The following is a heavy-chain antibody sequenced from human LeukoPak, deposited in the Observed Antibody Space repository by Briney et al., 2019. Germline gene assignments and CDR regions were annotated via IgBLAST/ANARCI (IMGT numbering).Heavy chain of an antibody. D-gene: IGHD2-2*01. Sequence: PSETLSLTCTVSGGSISSYYWSWIRQPPGKGLEWIGYIYYSGSTNYNPSLKSRVTISVDTSKNQFSLKLSSVTAADTAVYYCARDGLYCSSTSCYAWFDPWGQGTLVTVSS. CDR1: GGSISSYY. CDR2: IYYSGST. V-gene: IGHV4-59*01. CDR3: ARDGLYCSSTSCYAWFDP. J-gene: IGHJ5*02.